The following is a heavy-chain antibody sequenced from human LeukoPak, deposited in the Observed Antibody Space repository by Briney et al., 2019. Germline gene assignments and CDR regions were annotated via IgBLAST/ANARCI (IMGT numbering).Heavy chain of an antibody. V-gene: IGHV3-30*18. CDR1: GFTFSSYG. D-gene: IGHD3-22*01. CDR3: AKDHYYYDSSGPIY. J-gene: IGHJ4*02. Sequence: GGSLRLSCAASGFTFSSYGMHWVRQAPGKGLEWVAVISYDGSNKYYADSVKGRFTISRDNSKNTLYLQMNSLRAEDTAVYYCAKDHYYYDSSGPIYWGQGTLVTVSS. CDR2: ISYDGSNK.